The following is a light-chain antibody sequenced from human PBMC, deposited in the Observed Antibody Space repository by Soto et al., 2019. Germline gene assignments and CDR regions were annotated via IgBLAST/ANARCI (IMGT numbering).Light chain of an antibody. CDR3: QQRSNWPPWT. J-gene: IGKJ1*01. CDR2: VAS. Sequence: EIVLTQSPATLSLSPGERATLSCRASQSVSRYLAWYQQKPGQAPRLLIYVASNRATGIPARFSGSGSGTDFTLTISSLEPEDFAVYYCQQRSNWPPWTFGQGTKVEIK. CDR1: QSVSRY. V-gene: IGKV3-11*01.